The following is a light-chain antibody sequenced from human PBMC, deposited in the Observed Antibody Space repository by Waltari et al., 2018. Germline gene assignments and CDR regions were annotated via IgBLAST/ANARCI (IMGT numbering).Light chain of an antibody. Sequence: QSGLTQPPSASGTPGQRVTISCSGSTSNIGSNTVNWYQQVPGTAPNLLIFINNQRPAGVPYRFAGSKSGTSASLAISGLQSEDEADYSCAAWDDSLNAWVFGGGTKLTVL. CDR3: AAWDDSLNAWV. J-gene: IGLJ3*02. CDR2: INN. CDR1: TSNIGSNT. V-gene: IGLV1-44*01.